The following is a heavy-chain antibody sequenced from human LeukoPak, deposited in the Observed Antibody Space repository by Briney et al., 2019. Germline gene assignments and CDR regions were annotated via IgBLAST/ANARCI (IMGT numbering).Heavy chain of an antibody. CDR3: ARASIVGATYFDY. V-gene: IGHV3-48*01. CDR1: GFTFSSYS. Sequence: SGGSLRLSCAASGFTFSSYSMNWVRQAPGKGLEWVSYISSSSSTIYYADSVKGRFTISRDNAKNSLYPQMNSLRAEDTAVYYCARASIVGATYFDYWGQGTLVTVSS. CDR2: ISSSSSTI. D-gene: IGHD1-26*01. J-gene: IGHJ4*02.